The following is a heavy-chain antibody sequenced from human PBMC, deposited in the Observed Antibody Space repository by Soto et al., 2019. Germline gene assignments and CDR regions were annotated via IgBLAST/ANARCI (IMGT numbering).Heavy chain of an antibody. D-gene: IGHD3-22*01. CDR3: TTGEGRKTGTPPHYYEGPGDY. V-gene: IGHV3-15*01. J-gene: IGHJ4*02. Sequence: EVQLVESGGGLVKPGGSLRLSCAASGFTFSNAWMSWVRQAPGKGLEWVGRIKSKTDGGTTDYAAPVKGRFTISRDDSKNTLYLQMNSLKTEDTAVYYCTTGEGRKTGTPPHYYEGPGDYWGQGTLVTVSS. CDR1: GFTFSNAW. CDR2: IKSKTDGGTT.